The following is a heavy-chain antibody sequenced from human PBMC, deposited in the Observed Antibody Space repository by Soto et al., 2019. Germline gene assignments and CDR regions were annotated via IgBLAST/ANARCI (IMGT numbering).Heavy chain of an antibody. J-gene: IGHJ4*02. V-gene: IGHV4-61*08. CDR2: IYYSGST. CDR1: GGSVSRGGYS. CDR3: ARHSGLERRGPFDY. Sequence: SETLSLTCALSGGSVSRGGYSWSWLRQPPGKGLGWIGYIYYSGSTNYTPSLKSRVTISVDTSKNQFSLKLSSVTAADTAVYYCARHSGLERRGPFDYWGQGTLVTVSS. D-gene: IGHD1-1*01.